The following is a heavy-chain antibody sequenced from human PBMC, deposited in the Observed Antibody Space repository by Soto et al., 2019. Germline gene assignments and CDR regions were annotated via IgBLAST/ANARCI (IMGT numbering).Heavy chain of an antibody. D-gene: IGHD2-15*01. CDR3: ARGFTCSGGSCSYYFDY. CDR1: GYTFTSYD. V-gene: IGHV1-8*01. J-gene: IGHJ4*02. Sequence: ASVKISCKASGYTFTSYDINWVRQATGQGLEWMGWMNPNSGNTGYAQKFQGRVTMTRNTSISTAYMELSSLRSEDTAVYYCARGFTCSGGSCSYYFDYWGEGTLVTVSS. CDR2: MNPNSGNT.